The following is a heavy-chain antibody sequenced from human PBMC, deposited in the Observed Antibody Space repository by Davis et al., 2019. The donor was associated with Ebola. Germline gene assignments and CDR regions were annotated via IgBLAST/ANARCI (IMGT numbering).Heavy chain of an antibody. Sequence: PGGSLRLSCAASGFSFSNCGMHWVRQAPGKGLEWVAVISYDGSNKLYANSVKGRFTSSRDNSKNILYLQMNSLRAEDTAVYYCARATSGTYLLNYWGQGTLVTVSS. V-gene: IGHV3-30*03. CDR1: GFSFSNCG. CDR3: ARATSGTYLLNY. CDR2: ISYDGSNK. D-gene: IGHD1-26*01. J-gene: IGHJ4*02.